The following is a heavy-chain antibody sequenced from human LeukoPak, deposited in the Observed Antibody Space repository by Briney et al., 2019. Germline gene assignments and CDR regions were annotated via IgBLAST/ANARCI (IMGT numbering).Heavy chain of an antibody. V-gene: IGHV4-38-2*01. CDR1: GFSISSGYY. J-gene: IGHJ5*02. Sequence: KPSETLCLTCAVSGFSISSGYYWGWTRQPPGKGLEWIASIYHSGDTYSNPSFKSRGTISVDTSLNQFSLKLSSVTAADTAVDYCARQVSWSTSGGNWFDPWGQGTLVTVSS. CDR2: IYHSGDT. D-gene: IGHD3-3*01. CDR3: ARQVSWSTSGGNWFDP.